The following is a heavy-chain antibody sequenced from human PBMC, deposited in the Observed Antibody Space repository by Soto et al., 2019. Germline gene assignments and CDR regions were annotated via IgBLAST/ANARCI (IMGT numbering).Heavy chain of an antibody. CDR2: IYYSGST. CDR3: ASTNEEVAEVGTYFQH. V-gene: IGHV4-31*03. Sequence: SETLSLTCTVSGGSISSGGYYWSWIRQHPGKGLEWIGYIYYSGSTYYNPSLKSRVTISVDTSKNQFSLKLSSVTAADTAVYYCASTNEEVAEVGTYFQHWGQGTLVTVSS. CDR1: GGSISSGGYY. J-gene: IGHJ1*01. D-gene: IGHD5-12*01.